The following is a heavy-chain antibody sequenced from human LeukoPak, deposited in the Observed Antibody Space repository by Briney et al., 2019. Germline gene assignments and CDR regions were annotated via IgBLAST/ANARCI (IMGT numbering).Heavy chain of an antibody. V-gene: IGHV4-30-4*01. J-gene: IGHJ4*02. CDR3: ARVWSGELSLYYFDY. CDR2: IYYSGST. Sequence: SQTLSLTCTVSGGSISSGDYYWSWIRQPPGKGLEWIGYIYYSGSTYYNPSLKSRITISVDTSKNQFSLKLSSVTAADTAVYYCARVWSGELSLYYFDYWGQGTLVTVSS. D-gene: IGHD3-10*01. CDR1: GGSISSGDYY.